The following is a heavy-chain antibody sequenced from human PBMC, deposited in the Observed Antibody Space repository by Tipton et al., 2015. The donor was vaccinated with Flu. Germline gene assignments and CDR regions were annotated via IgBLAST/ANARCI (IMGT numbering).Heavy chain of an antibody. J-gene: IGHJ5*02. Sequence: TLSLTCTVSDGSITGYYWSWIRRPPGKGLEWIGHISSSGTISYNPSLKSRVSMSIDTSKNSFSLKLTSVTAADTAVFYCARGRGLGNWFDLWGQGTLVTVSS. V-gene: IGHV4-4*07. D-gene: IGHD3-16*01. CDR3: ARGRGLGNWFDL. CDR2: ISSSGTI. CDR1: DGSITGYY.